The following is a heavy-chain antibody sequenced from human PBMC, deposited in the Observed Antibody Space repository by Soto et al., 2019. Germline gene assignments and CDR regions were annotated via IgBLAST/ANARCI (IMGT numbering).Heavy chain of an antibody. CDR3: ARGAITIFGVVSYYYYYMDV. V-gene: IGHV1-8*01. CDR2: MNPNSGNT. CDR1: GYTFTSYD. J-gene: IGHJ6*03. Sequence: ASVQVSCKASGYTFTSYDINWVRQATGQGLEWMGLMNPNSGNTGYAQKFQGRVTMTRNTSISTAYMELSSLRSEDTAVYYCARGAITIFGVVSYYYYYMDVWGKGTTVTVSS. D-gene: IGHD3-3*01.